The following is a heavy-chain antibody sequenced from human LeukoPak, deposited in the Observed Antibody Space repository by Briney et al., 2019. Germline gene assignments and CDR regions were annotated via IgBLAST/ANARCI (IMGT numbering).Heavy chain of an antibody. Sequence: PSGTLSLTCAVSGGSISSSNWWSWVRQPPGKGLEWIGVIYNSGGPTYNPSLKSRVTISVDQSKNEFSLKLSSLTLADPAVYYGARGLHAGSLDYWGQGTLVTVSS. J-gene: IGHJ4*02. V-gene: IGHV4-4*02. CDR2: IYNSGGP. CDR3: ARGLHAGSLDY. CDR1: GGSISSSNW. D-gene: IGHD3-10*01.